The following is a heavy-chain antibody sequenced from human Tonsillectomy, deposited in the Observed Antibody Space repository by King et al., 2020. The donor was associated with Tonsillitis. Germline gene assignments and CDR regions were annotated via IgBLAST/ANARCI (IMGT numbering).Heavy chain of an antibody. Sequence: QLVQSGAEVKKPGASVKVSCKASGYTFTAYYIHWVRQAPGQGLEWMGRITPNSGGINYAQQFQGRVTMTRDTSISTAYMELTRLISDDTAVYYCARGAEFWSGNRYGMDVWGQGTTVTVSS. CDR2: ITPNSGGI. J-gene: IGHJ6*02. CDR1: GYTFTAYY. D-gene: IGHD3-3*01. V-gene: IGHV1-2*06. CDR3: ARGAEFWSGNRYGMDV.